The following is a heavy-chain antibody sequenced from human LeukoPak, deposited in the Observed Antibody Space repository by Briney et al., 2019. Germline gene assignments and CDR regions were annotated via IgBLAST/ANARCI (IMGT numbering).Heavy chain of an antibody. V-gene: IGHV4-61*01. J-gene: IGHJ3*01. CDR3: ARVSCSSTSCPRRDALDV. Sequence: SETLSLTCTVSGGSISSSSYYWSWIRQPPGKGLEWIGYIYYSGSTNYNPSLKSRVTISVDTSKNQFSLNLTSVTTADTAVYYCARVSCSSTSCPRRDALDVWGQGTMVTVSS. D-gene: IGHD2-2*01. CDR2: IYYSGST. CDR1: GGSISSSSYY.